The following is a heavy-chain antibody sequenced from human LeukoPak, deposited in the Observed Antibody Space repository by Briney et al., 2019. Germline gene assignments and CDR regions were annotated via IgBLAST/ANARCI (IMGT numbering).Heavy chain of an antibody. CDR2: INHSGST. J-gene: IGHJ4*02. CDR3: ARAVDSYGYSESYYFDY. D-gene: IGHD5-18*01. V-gene: IGHV4-34*01. Sequence: SETLSLTCAVYGGSFSGYYWSWIRQPPGKGLEWIGEINHSGSTNYNPSLKSRVTISVDRSKNQFSLKLSSVTAADTAVYYCARAVDSYGYSESYYFDYWGQGTLVTVSS. CDR1: GGSFSGYY.